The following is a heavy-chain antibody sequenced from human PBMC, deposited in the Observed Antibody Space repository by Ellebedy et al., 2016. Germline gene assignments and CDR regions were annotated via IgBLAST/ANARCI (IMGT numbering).Heavy chain of an antibody. J-gene: IGHJ4*02. Sequence: GESLKISCEASGFTFSDYAMSWVRQSPGKGLEWVSAIGGSGTGIYYADSVKGRFTISRDNSKNTLYLQMNSLRAEDTAQYYCAEGVDVAMIYYLEYWGQGTLLTVSS. V-gene: IGHV3-23*01. D-gene: IGHD5-18*01. CDR1: GFTFSDYA. CDR2: IGGSGTGI. CDR3: AEGVDVAMIYYLEY.